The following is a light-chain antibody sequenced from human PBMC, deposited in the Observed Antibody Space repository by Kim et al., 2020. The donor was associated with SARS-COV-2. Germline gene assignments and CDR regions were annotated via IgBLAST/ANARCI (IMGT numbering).Light chain of an antibody. CDR3: QSYDSDNQV. Sequence: GKTVTISCTRSSGNIASTYVQWFQQRPGSAPTTVIYEDNQRPSGVPDRFSGSIDSSSNSASLTISGLKTEDEADYYCQSYDSDNQVFGGGTQLTVL. CDR2: EDN. CDR1: SGNIASTY. V-gene: IGLV6-57*03. J-gene: IGLJ3*02.